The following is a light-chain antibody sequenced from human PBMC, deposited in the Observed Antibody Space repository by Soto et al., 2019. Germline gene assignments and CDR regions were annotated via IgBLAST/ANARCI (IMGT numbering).Light chain of an antibody. CDR3: YSYRSGSAHV. Sequence: QSVLTQPASVSGSPGQSITISCTATTSDVGGYNRVSWYQQHPDKAPKLIIYEVTNRPSGISNRFSGSKSGDTASLTISGLQAEDEADYYCYSYRSGSAHVFGTGTKVTVL. V-gene: IGLV2-14*01. CDR1: TSDVGGYNR. J-gene: IGLJ1*01. CDR2: EVT.